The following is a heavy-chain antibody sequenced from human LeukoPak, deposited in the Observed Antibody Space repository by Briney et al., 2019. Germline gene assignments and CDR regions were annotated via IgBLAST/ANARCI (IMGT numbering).Heavy chain of an antibody. Sequence: GGSLRLSCAASGFTFSTYAMTWVRQAPGKGLEWVSSFSGSFSSTYYADSVKGRFTISRDNSENTLYLQMNSLRAEDTAVYYCAKGGTVIARLIAADWGQGNLVTVSS. CDR1: GFTFSTYA. CDR3: AKGGTVIARLIAAD. D-gene: IGHD6-6*01. CDR2: FSGSFSST. J-gene: IGHJ4*02. V-gene: IGHV3-23*01.